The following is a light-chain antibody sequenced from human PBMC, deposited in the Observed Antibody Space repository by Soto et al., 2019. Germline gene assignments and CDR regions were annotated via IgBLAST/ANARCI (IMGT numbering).Light chain of an antibody. CDR3: AAWDDSLNGV. CDR2: TNN. J-gene: IGLJ2*01. Sequence: QSVLTQPPSASGTPGQRVIISCSGSSSNIGSRTVSWYQQLPGTAPKLLIYTNNQRPSGVPDRFSGSKSGTSASLAISGLQSEDEADYYCAAWDDSLNGVFGGGTQLTVL. CDR1: SSNIGSRT. V-gene: IGLV1-44*01.